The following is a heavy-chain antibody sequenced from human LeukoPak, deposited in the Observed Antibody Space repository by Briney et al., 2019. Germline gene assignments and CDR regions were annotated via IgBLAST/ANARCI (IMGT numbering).Heavy chain of an antibody. J-gene: IGHJ4*02. CDR1: GGSISSSSYY. CDR2: IYYSGST. Sequence: SETLSLTCTVSGGSISSSSYYWGWIRQPPGKGLEWIGTIYYSGSTYYSPSLKSRVTISVDTSKNQFSLKLSSVTAADTAVYYCASDSVAATTANDYWGQGTLVTVSS. CDR3: ASDSVAATTANDY. D-gene: IGHD6-19*01. V-gene: IGHV4-39*01.